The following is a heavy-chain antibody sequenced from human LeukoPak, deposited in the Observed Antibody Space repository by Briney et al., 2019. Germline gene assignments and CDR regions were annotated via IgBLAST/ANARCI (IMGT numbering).Heavy chain of an antibody. J-gene: IGHJ5*02. V-gene: IGHV3-30*04. Sequence: GSLRLSCAASGFTFSSYAMHWVRQAPGKGLEWVAVISYDGSNKYYADSVKGRFTISRDNSKNTLYLQMNSLRAEDTAVYYCARGPRINYYDSSGYALWWFDPWGQGTLVTVSS. CDR2: ISYDGSNK. D-gene: IGHD3-22*01. CDR3: ARGPRINYYDSSGYALWWFDP. CDR1: GFTFSSYA.